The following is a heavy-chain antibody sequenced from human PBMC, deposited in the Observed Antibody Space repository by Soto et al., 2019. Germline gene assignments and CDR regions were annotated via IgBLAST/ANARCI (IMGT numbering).Heavy chain of an antibody. J-gene: IGHJ6*02. D-gene: IGHD5-18*01. CDR3: AKSDPGYAYGLNA. V-gene: IGHV3-53*01. CDR1: GFTVSDNY. Sequence: EAQLVESGGGLIQPGGSLRLSCAASGFTVSDNYITWVRQAPGKGLEWVALLDIGGRIYYADSVMCRFTITTDTSKNTLYLQMNSLRTEATAVYYCAKSDPGYAYGLNAWGQGATVTVSS. CDR2: LDIGGRI.